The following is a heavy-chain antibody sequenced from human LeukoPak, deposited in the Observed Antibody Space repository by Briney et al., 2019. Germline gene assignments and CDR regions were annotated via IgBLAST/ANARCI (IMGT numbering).Heavy chain of an antibody. D-gene: IGHD5-12*01. CDR2: ITWDGGST. Sequence: GGSLRLPCAASGFTFDDYAMNWVRQRPGKGLEWVSLITWDGGSTFYADSVRGRFTISRDNNKDSLYLQMNSLRVDDTAFYYCVKDKYSDGFFDYWGHGTLVTVSS. CDR3: VKDKYSDGFFDY. V-gene: IGHV3-43D*03. CDR1: GFTFDDYA. J-gene: IGHJ4*03.